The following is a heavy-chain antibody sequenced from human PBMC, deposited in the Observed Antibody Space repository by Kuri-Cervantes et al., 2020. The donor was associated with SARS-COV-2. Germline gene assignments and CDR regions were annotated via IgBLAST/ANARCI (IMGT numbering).Heavy chain of an antibody. CDR3: ARSGDSRHTIFGVVITMGVDY. CDR1: GYSISSGYY. J-gene: IGHJ4*02. V-gene: IGHV4-38-2*02. Sequence: GSLRLSCTVSGYSISSGYYWGWIRQPPGKGLEWIGSIYHSGSTYYNPSLKSRVTISVDTSKNQFSLKLNSVTAADTAVYYCARSGDSRHTIFGVVITMGVDYWGQGTLVTVSS. CDR2: IYHSGST. D-gene: IGHD3-3*01.